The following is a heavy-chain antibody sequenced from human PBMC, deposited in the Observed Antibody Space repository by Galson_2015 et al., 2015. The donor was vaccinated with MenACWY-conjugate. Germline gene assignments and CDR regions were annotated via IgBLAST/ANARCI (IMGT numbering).Heavy chain of an antibody. CDR1: GFTFSSYA. D-gene: IGHD4-17*01. CDR2: ISYDGGDK. CDR3: AKEGGGGDYSTFDI. Sequence: SLRLSCAASGFTFSSYAMHWVRQAPGKGLEWVAFISYDGGDKYSADSVKGRFTISRDNSKNTLYLQMNSLRVEDTAVYYCAKEGGGGDYSTFDIWGQGTMVTVSS. V-gene: IGHV3-30*04. J-gene: IGHJ3*02.